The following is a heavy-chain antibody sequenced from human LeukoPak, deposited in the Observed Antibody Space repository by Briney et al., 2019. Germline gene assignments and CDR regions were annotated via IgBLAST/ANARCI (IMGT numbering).Heavy chain of an antibody. V-gene: IGHV4-30-2*01. CDR1: GGSISSGGYS. CDR3: ARAPDCSGGSCYSPFFDY. J-gene: IGHJ4*02. CDR2: IYRGGST. Sequence: PSETLSLTCAVSGGSISSGGYSWSWIRQPPGKGLEWIGYIYRGGSTYYNPSLKSRVTISVDRSKNQLSLRLTSVTAADTAVYYCARAPDCSGGSCYSPFFDYWGQGTLVTVSS. D-gene: IGHD2-15*01.